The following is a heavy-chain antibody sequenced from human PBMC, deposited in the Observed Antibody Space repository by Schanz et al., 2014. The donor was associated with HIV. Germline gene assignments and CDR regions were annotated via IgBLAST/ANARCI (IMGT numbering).Heavy chain of an antibody. Sequence: QEQLVQSGAAVRKPGSSVKVSCKTLGGTFRTYAVSWVRQAPGQGLEWMGGIVPIFGTTNYAQRFQGRVSITADESTSTAYMELSGLRSEDTAVYYCTRAYCGADCSRFYYYGTDVWGQGTTVTVSS. CDR3: TRAYCGADCSRFYYYGTDV. CDR2: IVPIFGTT. CDR1: GGTFRTYA. J-gene: IGHJ6*02. V-gene: IGHV1-69*01. D-gene: IGHD2-21*02.